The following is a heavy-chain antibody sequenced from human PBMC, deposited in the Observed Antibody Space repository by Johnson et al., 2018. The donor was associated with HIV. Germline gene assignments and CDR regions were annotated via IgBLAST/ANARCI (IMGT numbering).Heavy chain of an antibody. CDR2: IRSKANSYAT. D-gene: IGHD4-17*01. V-gene: IGHV3-73*01. CDR1: GFTFSDYY. J-gene: IGHJ3*02. Sequence: VQLVESGGGLVKPGGSLRLSCAVSGFTFSDYYMSWIRQASGKGLEWVGRIRSKANSYATAYAASVKGRFTISRDDSKNTAYLQMNSLKTEDTAVYYCARELEFGDLRKNDAFDIWGQGTMVTVSS. CDR3: ARELEFGDLRKNDAFDI.